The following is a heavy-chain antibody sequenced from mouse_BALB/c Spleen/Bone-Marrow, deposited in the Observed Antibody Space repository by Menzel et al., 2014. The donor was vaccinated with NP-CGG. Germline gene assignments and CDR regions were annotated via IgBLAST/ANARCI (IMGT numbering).Heavy chain of an antibody. CDR2: INPYNGDT. CDR1: GYSFTGYF. CDR3: ARSGYYGSSYFDY. J-gene: IGHJ2*01. V-gene: IGHV1-20*02. D-gene: IGHD1-1*01. Sequence: EVQLQQSGPELVKPGASVKISCKASGYSFTGYFMNWVMQSHGKSLEWIGRINPYNGDTFYNQKFKGKATLTVDKSSSIAHMELPSLASEDSAVYYCARSGYYGSSYFDYWGQGTTLTVSS.